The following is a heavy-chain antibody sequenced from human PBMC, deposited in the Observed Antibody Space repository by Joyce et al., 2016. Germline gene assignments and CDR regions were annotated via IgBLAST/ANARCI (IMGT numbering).Heavy chain of an antibody. Sequence: QVGLVASGGGVVQSGMSLRPSCAGSNFRFNLYGMHWVRQAPGKGLGWVAVISHDGSNIFYGQAVEGRFSIARDNSRDRLYLQMNSLREEDTGVYYCVKSPFVGEGGVYSDHWGQGTVVTVSS. CDR1: NFRFNLYG. CDR2: ISHDGSNI. J-gene: IGHJ4*02. CDR3: VKSPFVGEGGVYSDH. V-gene: IGHV3-30*18. D-gene: IGHD3-16*01.